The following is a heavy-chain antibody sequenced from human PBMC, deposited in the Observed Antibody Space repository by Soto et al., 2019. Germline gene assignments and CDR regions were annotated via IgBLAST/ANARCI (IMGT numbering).Heavy chain of an antibody. Sequence: QVQLQESGPGLVKPSGTLSLTCAVSGASISSTNWWSWVRQAPGEGPEWIGEIYHSGATNYNPSLKSRVIISMDTSKNQLSLRLHSVTAADTAVYFCARHIAVPTTRGFDYWGQGTLVTVSS. CDR3: ARHIAVPTTRGFDY. J-gene: IGHJ4*02. CDR2: IYHSGAT. CDR1: GASISSTNW. V-gene: IGHV4-4*02. D-gene: IGHD2-15*01.